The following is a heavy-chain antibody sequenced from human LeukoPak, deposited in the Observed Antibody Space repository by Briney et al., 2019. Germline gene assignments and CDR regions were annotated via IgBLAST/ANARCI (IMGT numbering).Heavy chain of an antibody. CDR1: GYTFTGYY. D-gene: IGHD4-11*01. CDR2: INPNSGVT. CDR3: ARDDYSNYVGFDY. V-gene: IGHV1-2*02. Sequence: ASVKVSSKASGYTFTGYYIHWVRQAPGQGLEWMGWINPNSGVTNSTQKFQGRVTMTRDTSIGTAYMELSRLRSDDTAVYYCARDDYSNYVGFDYWGQGTLVTVSS. J-gene: IGHJ4*02.